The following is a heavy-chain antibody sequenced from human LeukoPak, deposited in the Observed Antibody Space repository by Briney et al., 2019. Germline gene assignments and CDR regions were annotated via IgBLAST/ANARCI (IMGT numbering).Heavy chain of an antibody. CDR3: AGPTYSSSWYVFAFDY. CDR1: GFTFSSYG. V-gene: IGHV3-30*03. D-gene: IGHD6-13*01. J-gene: IGHJ4*02. Sequence: PGGSLRLSCAASGFTFSSYGMHWVRQAPGKGLEWAAVISFDGSTKYYADSVKGRFTISRDNSKNTLYLQMNSLRPEDTAMYFCAGPTYSSSWYVFAFDYWGQGTLVTVSS. CDR2: ISFDGSTK.